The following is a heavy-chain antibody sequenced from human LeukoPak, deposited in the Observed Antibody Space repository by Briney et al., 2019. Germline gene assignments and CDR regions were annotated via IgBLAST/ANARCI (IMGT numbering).Heavy chain of an antibody. CDR2: ILYDGSNK. CDR1: GFTFSSYG. J-gene: IGHJ4*02. CDR3: AKGSRLGYCSSTSCPARY. D-gene: IGHD2-2*01. Sequence: GGSLRLSXAASGFTFSSYGMHWVCQAPGKGLEWVAFILYDGSNKYYADSVKGRFTISRDNSKNTLYLQMNSLRAEDTAVYYCAKGSRLGYCSSTSCPARYWGQGTLVTVSS. V-gene: IGHV3-30*02.